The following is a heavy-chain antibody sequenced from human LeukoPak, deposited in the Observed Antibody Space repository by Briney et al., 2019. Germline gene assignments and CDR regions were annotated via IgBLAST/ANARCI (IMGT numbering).Heavy chain of an antibody. J-gene: IGHJ6*03. CDR3: ARVGYSYYYYYYMDV. Sequence: GGCLRLSCAASGFTFNIHGMNWVRQAPGKGPEWVSGIGPSGDKTYYADSVKGRFTISRDNSENTVYLQMNSLRAEDTAVYYCARVGYSYYYYYYMDVWGKGTTVTISS. CDR2: IGPSGDKT. V-gene: IGHV3-23*01. CDR1: GFTFNIHG. D-gene: IGHD6-13*01.